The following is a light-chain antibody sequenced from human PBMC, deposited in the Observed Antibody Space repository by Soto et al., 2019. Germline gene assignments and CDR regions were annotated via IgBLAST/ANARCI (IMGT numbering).Light chain of an antibody. CDR1: SSDVAGYNY. V-gene: IGLV2-11*01. CDR2: DVS. Sequence: QSALTQPRSVSGSPGQSVTISCSGTSSDVAGYNYVSWYQQHSGKAPKLMIYDVSKRPSGVPDRFSGSKSGNTASLTISGLQAEDEADYYCCSYAGRYTYVFGTGTKVTVL. J-gene: IGLJ1*01. CDR3: CSYAGRYTYV.